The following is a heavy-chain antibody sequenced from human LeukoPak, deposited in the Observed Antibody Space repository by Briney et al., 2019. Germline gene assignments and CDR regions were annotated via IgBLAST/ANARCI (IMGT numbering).Heavy chain of an antibody. D-gene: IGHD6-19*01. V-gene: IGHV3-23*01. CDR2: ISGSGGST. CDR1: GFTFSTYA. CDR3: ARNSGWYD. J-gene: IGHJ4*02. Sequence: GGSLRLSCAASGFTFSTYAMSWVRQAPGKGLEWVSAISGSGGSTYYADSVKGRFTISRDNAKNSLYLQMNSLRAEDTAVYYCARNSGWYDWGQGTLVTVSS.